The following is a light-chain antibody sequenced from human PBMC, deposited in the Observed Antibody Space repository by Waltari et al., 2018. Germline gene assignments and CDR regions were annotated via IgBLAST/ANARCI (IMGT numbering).Light chain of an antibody. CDR3: QQSYNYHPYT. Sequence: DIQMTQSPSSLSASVRDSVSITCRASQSISTYLSWYQQKPGEAPKLLIFSASSLQSGVPSRFTGTGSGTDFTLTISSLQPEDSATYYCQQSYNYHPYTFGQGTKLEIK. CDR1: QSISTY. CDR2: SAS. V-gene: IGKV1-39*01. J-gene: IGKJ2*01.